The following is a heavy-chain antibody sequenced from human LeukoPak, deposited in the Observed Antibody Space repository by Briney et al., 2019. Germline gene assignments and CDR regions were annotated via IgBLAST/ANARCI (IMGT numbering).Heavy chain of an antibody. J-gene: IGHJ3*02. CDR1: GIIFSNYG. Sequence: GGSLRLSCAASGIIFSNYGMNWVRQAPGKGLEWVAAISASGSATSYADSVKGRFTISRDNSKNTLYLQMNSLRAEDTAVYYCAKAGGSYGAFDIWGQGTMVTVSS. D-gene: IGHD1-26*01. CDR2: ISASGSAT. V-gene: IGHV3-23*01. CDR3: AKAGGSYGAFDI.